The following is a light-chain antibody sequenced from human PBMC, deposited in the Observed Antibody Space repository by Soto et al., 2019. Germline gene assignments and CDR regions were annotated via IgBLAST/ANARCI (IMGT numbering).Light chain of an antibody. V-gene: IGKV3-15*01. Sequence: TQSPATLSVSAGERATLSCRASQSVSRNLAWYQQKPGQAPRLLIYDASTRATGIPSRFSGSGSGTDFILTISSLQSEDFAVYYYQQYNNWPRTFGQGTKVEIK. J-gene: IGKJ1*01. CDR1: QSVSRN. CDR3: QQYNNWPRT. CDR2: DAS.